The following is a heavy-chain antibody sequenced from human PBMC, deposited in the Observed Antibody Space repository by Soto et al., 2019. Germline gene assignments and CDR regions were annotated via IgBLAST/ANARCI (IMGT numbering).Heavy chain of an antibody. Sequence: SETLSLTFTVSGGSISSGGYYWSWIRQHPGKGLEWIGYIYYSGSTYYNPSLKSRVTISVDTSKNQFSLKLSSVTAADTAVYYCARGYNWNYVLGNWFDPWGQGTLVTVSS. CDR2: IYYSGST. CDR1: GGSISSGGYY. D-gene: IGHD1-7*01. CDR3: ARGYNWNYVLGNWFDP. J-gene: IGHJ5*02. V-gene: IGHV4-31*02.